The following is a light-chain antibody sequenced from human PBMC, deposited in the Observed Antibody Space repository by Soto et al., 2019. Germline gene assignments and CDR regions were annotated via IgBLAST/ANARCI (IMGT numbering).Light chain of an antibody. CDR2: AAS. V-gene: IGKV1-39*01. CDR1: QSISSY. Sequence: DIQMTQSPSSLSASVGNRVTITCRASQSISSYLNWYQQKPGKAPKLLIYAASSLQSGVPSRFSGSGAGTDITLTISSLQPEDFATYYCQESYSTQFTFGPGTNVDI. CDR3: QESYSTQFT. J-gene: IGKJ3*01.